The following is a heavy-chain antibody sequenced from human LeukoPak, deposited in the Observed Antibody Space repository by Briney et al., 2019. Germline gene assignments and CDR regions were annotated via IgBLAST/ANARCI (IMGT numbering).Heavy chain of an antibody. V-gene: IGHV3-15*01. D-gene: IGHD1-26*01. CDR2: IKSKTDGGTT. Sequence: PGGSLRLSCAASGFTFSNAWMSWVRQAPGKGLEWVGRIKSKTDGGTTDYAAPVKGRFTISRDDSKNTLYLQMNSLKTEDTAVYYCTTVTSGSYYTIDYWGQGTLVTVSS. J-gene: IGHJ4*02. CDR1: GFTFSNAW. CDR3: TTVTSGSYYTIDY.